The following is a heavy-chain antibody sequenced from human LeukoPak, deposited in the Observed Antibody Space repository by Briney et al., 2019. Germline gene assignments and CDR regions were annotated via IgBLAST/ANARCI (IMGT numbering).Heavy chain of an antibody. D-gene: IGHD3-22*01. CDR1: GYIFTGYY. V-gene: IGHV1-2*02. CDR2: INPHSGGT. Sequence: PRASVKVSCKASGYIFTGYYIHWVRQAPGQGLEWMGWINPHSGGTNYAQKFQGRVTMTRDTSISTAYMELSRLRSDDTAVYYCARDRDYYDSIGYYYEGGSLDYWGQGTLVTVSS. J-gene: IGHJ4*02. CDR3: ARDRDYYDSIGYYYEGGSLDY.